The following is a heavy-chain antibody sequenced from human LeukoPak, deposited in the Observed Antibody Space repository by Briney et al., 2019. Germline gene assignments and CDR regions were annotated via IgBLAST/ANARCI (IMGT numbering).Heavy chain of an antibody. V-gene: IGHV4-39*01. CDR3: ARPRVGGSSWYYLY. CDR1: GGSISSSTYY. CDR2: IHNSGST. D-gene: IGHD6-13*01. Sequence: SETLSLTCTVSGGSISSSTYYWGWIRQPPGKGLEWIGSIHNSGSTYYNASLKGRVTISVDTSRNQFSLKLSSVTAADTAMYYCARPRVGGSSWYYLYWGQGTLVTVSS. J-gene: IGHJ4*02.